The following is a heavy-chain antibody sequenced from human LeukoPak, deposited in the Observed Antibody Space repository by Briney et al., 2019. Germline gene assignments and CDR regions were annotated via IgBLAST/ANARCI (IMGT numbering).Heavy chain of an antibody. D-gene: IGHD6-6*01. CDR3: ARGPRLAARENWFDP. Sequence: ASVKVPCKASGYTFTGYYMHWVRQAPGQGLEWMGRINPNSGGTNYAQKFQGRVTMTRDTSISTACMELSRLRSDDTAVYYCARGPRLAARENWFDPWGQGTLVTVSS. J-gene: IGHJ5*02. V-gene: IGHV1-2*06. CDR2: INPNSGGT. CDR1: GYTFTGYY.